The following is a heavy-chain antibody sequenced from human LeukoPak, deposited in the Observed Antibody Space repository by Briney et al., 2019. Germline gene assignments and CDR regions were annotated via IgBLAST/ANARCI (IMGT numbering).Heavy chain of an antibody. D-gene: IGHD3-10*01. Sequence: ASVKVSCKASGYTFSSYGITWVRQAPGQGLEWMGWISANNGNTNYAQKFQGRVAMTTDTSTSTAYVELRTLRSDDTAVYFCARGPPYVSGSPFFYWGQGTLVTVSS. V-gene: IGHV1-18*01. CDR3: ARGPPYVSGSPFFY. CDR1: GYTFSSYG. CDR2: ISANNGNT. J-gene: IGHJ4*02.